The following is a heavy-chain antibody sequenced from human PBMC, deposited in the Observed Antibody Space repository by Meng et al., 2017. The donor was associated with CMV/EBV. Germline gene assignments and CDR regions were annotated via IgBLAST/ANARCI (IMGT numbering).Heavy chain of an antibody. J-gene: IGHJ4*02. Sequence: GASVFTFSSYRMNWVRQAPGKGLEWVSSISGSSSYIYYADSVKGRFTISRDNAKNSLYLQINSLRAEDTAVYYCARDQRYRKPFDYWGQGTLVTVSS. CDR2: ISGSSSYI. D-gene: IGHD1-26*01. V-gene: IGHV3-21*01. CDR1: VFTFSSYR. CDR3: ARDQRYRKPFDY.